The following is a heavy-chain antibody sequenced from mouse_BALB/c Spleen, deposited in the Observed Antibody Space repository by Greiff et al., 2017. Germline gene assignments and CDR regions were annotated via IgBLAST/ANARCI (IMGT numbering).Heavy chain of an antibody. J-gene: IGHJ3*01. CDR2: ISYDGSN. D-gene: IGHD2-10*01. CDR1: GYSITSGYY. V-gene: IGHV3-6*02. Sequence: EVKLQESGPGLVKPSQSLSLTCSVTGYSITSGYYWNWIRQFPGNKLEWMGYISYDGSNNYNPSLKNRISITRDTSKNQFFLKLNSVTTEDTATYYCARGAYYGNYGWFAYWGQGTLVTVSA. CDR3: ARGAYYGNYGWFAY.